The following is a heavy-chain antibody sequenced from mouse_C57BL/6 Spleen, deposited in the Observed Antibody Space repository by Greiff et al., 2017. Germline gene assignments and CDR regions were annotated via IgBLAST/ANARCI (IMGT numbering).Heavy chain of an antibody. CDR2: INPGSGGT. J-gene: IGHJ1*03. CDR3: ERYCSSFYWYFDV. CDR1: GYAFTNYL. D-gene: IGHD1-1*01. V-gene: IGHV1-54*01. Sequence: VQLQQSGAELVRPGTSVKVSCKASGYAFTNYLIEWVKQRPGQGLEWIGVINPGSGGTNYNEKFKGKATLTADKSSSTAYMQLSSLTSEDSAVYFGERYCSSFYWYFDVWGTGTTVTVSS.